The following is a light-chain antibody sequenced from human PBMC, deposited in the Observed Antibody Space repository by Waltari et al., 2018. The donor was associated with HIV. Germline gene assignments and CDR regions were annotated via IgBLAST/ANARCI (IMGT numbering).Light chain of an antibody. CDR2: DAV. Sequence: VVLTQSPATMSFSPGGRATLSCRASANISRYLAWYQQRPGQAPRLLIYDAVNRAAGIPGRFSGSGSGTDFTLTISSLEPEDFAVYYCQQRINWLSFGGGTKVEIK. V-gene: IGKV3-11*01. J-gene: IGKJ4*01. CDR1: ANISRY. CDR3: QQRINWLS.